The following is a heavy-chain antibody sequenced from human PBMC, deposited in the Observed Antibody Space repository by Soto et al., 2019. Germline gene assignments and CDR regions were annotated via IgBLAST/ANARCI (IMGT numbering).Heavy chain of an antibody. Sequence: ASVKVSCKTSGYPFTSYGISWVRQAPGQGLEWMGWISVYSGNTNYAQKFQGRVTMTTDASTNTGYMELMSLRSDDTAVYYCARERATGYCTKGACHNKYLAYWGRGALVTASS. D-gene: IGHD2-8*01. CDR1: GYPFTSYG. CDR2: ISVYSGNT. CDR3: ARERATGYCTKGACHNKYLAY. V-gene: IGHV1-18*01. J-gene: IGHJ4*02.